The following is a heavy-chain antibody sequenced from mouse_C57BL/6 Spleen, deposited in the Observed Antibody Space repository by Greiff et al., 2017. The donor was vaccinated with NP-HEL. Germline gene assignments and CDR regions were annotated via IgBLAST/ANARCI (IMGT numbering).Heavy chain of an antibody. Sequence: VQLQQSGPELVKPGASVKISCKASGYAFSSSWMNWVKQRPGKGLEWIGRIYPGDGDTNYNGKFKGKATLTADKSSSTAYLQLSSLTSEDSAVYFCARGRYSNYDAMDYWGQGTSVTVSS. CDR3: ARGRYSNYDAMDY. CDR1: GYAFSSSW. CDR2: IYPGDGDT. J-gene: IGHJ4*01. V-gene: IGHV1-82*01. D-gene: IGHD2-5*01.